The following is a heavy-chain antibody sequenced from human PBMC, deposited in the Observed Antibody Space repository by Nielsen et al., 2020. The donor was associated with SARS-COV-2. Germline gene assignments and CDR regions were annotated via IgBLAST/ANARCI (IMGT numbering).Heavy chain of an antibody. D-gene: IGHD6-19*01. J-gene: IGHJ6*03. CDR1: GDSVSSNSAA. CDR2: TYYRSKWYN. CDR3: ARDAHSSGPYYYYYMDV. Sequence: SETLSLTCALSGDSVSSNSAAWNWIRQSPSRGLEWLGRTYYRSKWYNDYAVSVKSRITINPDTSKNQFSLQLNSVTPEDTAVYYCARDAHSSGPYYYYYMDVWGKGTTVTVSS. V-gene: IGHV6-1*01.